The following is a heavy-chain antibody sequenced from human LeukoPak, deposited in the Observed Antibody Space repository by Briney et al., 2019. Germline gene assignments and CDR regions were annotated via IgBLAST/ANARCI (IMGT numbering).Heavy chain of an antibody. J-gene: IGHJ6*03. CDR2: ISGSGGST. V-gene: IGHV3-23*01. CDR3: AKGAAVTYYYYMDV. CDR1: GFTFSSYA. Sequence: GRSLRLSCAASGFTFSSYAMSWVRQAPGKGLEWVSAISGSGGSTYYADSVKGRFTISRDNSKNTLYLQMNSLRAEDTAVYYCAKGAAVTYYYYMDVWGKGTTVTVSS. D-gene: IGHD6-19*01.